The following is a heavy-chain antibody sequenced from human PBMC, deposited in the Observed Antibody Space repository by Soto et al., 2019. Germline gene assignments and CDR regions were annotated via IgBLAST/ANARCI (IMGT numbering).Heavy chain of an antibody. CDR2: ISSSSSDI. CDR1: GFTFSSYS. D-gene: IGHD6-13*01. CDR3: ARDGGDSSSWYFAFDI. Sequence: PGGSLRLSCAASGFTFSSYSMNWVRQAPGKGLEWVSLISSSSSDIYYADSVKGRFTISRDNAKNSLYLQMNSLRAEDTAVYYCARDGGDSSSWYFAFDIWGQGTMVTVSS. V-gene: IGHV3-21*01. J-gene: IGHJ3*02.